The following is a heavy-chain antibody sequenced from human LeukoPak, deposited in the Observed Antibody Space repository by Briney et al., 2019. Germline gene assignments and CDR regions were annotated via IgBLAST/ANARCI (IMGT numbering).Heavy chain of an antibody. Sequence: GASVKVSCKGSGYTFTSYAMHWVRQAPGQRLERMGWINAGNGNTKYSQKFQGRVTITRDTSASTAYMELSSLSSEDTAVYYCARADLNSSSWSGWFDPWGQGTLVTVSS. J-gene: IGHJ5*02. CDR2: INAGNGNT. CDR3: ARADLNSSSWSGWFDP. CDR1: GYTFTSYA. D-gene: IGHD6-13*01. V-gene: IGHV1-3*01.